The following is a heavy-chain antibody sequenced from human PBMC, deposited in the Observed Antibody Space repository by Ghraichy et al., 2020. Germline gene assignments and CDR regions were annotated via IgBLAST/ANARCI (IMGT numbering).Heavy chain of an antibody. D-gene: IGHD6-19*01. CDR2: TYYRSKWYN. Sequence: SQTLSLTCAISGDSVSSNSAAWNWIRQSPSRGLEWLGRTYYRSKWYNDYAVSVKSRITINPDTSKNQFSLQLNSVTPEDTAVYYCASELAVAGYYYYYGMDVWGQGTTVTVSS. CDR3: ASELAVAGYYYYYGMDV. CDR1: GDSVSSNSAA. V-gene: IGHV6-1*01. J-gene: IGHJ6*02.